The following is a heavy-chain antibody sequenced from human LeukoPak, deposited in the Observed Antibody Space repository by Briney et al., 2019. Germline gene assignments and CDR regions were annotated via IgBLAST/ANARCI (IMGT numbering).Heavy chain of an antibody. V-gene: IGHV4-59*01. Sequence: SETLSLTCTVSGGSISSYYWSWIRQPPGKRLEWIGYIYYSGSTNYNPSLKSRVTISVDTSENQFSLKLSSVTAADTAVYYCARSRSYDSSGYRPFYFDYWGQGTLVTVSS. CDR2: IYYSGST. CDR1: GGSISSYY. CDR3: ARSRSYDSSGYRPFYFDY. D-gene: IGHD3-22*01. J-gene: IGHJ4*02.